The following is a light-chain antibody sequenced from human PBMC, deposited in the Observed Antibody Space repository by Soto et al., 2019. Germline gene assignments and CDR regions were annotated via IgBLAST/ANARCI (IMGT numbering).Light chain of an antibody. Sequence: DIQMTQSPSSLSASVGDRVTITCRASQNINSYLNWYQQKLGEAPKLLIYEASSLQSGVPSRFRGSGSGADFPLTISSLQPEDFATYYCQQSYSTPLTFGGGTKVEL. J-gene: IGKJ4*01. CDR2: EAS. CDR3: QQSYSTPLT. CDR1: QNINSY. V-gene: IGKV1-39*01.